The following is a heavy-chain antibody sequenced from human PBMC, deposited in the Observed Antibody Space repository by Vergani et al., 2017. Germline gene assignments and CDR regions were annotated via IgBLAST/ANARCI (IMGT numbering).Heavy chain of an antibody. J-gene: IGHJ5*02. CDR2: INHSGTI. CDR1: GGSLSGYY. D-gene: IGHD6-19*01. CDR3: ARHSXVEWLVKLGWIDP. Sequence: QVQLQQWGPGLLKPSETLSLTCAVYGGSLSGYYWSWIRLAPGKGLEWIGEINHSGTINYNPTLKSPFNVSIDTSRDHFSLKWRSVSAADTAVYFCARHSXVEWLVKLGWIDPWGQGILVTVSS. V-gene: IGHV4-34*01.